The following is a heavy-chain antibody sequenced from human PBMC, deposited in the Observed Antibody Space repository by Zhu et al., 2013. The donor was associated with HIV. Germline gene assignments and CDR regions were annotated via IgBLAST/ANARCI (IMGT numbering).Heavy chain of an antibody. J-gene: IGHJ5*02. V-gene: IGHV1-18*01. CDR3: ARVARSWELLPYNWFDP. Sequence: QAQLVQSGAEVKKPGASVKVSCRASGYSFSTYGITWVRQAPGQGLEWMGWINTYTGHTNYAQSLRGRVTMTTDTSTTTAYMELRSLTSDDSAVYYCARVARSWELLPYNWFDPWGQGTLVTVSS. CDR1: GYSFSTYG. D-gene: IGHD1-26*01. CDR2: INTYTGHT.